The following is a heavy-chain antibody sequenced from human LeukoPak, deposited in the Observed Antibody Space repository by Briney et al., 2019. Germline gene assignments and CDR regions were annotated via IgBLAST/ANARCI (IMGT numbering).Heavy chain of an antibody. J-gene: IGHJ4*02. D-gene: IGHD3-22*01. CDR3: ARRTYYYDSSGYYDY. CDR1: GGSVRSGGYS. Sequence: PSETLSLTCAVSGGSVRSGGYSSSWIRQPPGKGLEWIGCIYHSGSTYYNSSLKSRVTVSLDRSKNQLSLRLSSVTAADTAVYDGARRTYYYDSSGYYDYWDQGTLVTVSS. CDR2: IYHSGST. V-gene: IGHV4-30-2*01.